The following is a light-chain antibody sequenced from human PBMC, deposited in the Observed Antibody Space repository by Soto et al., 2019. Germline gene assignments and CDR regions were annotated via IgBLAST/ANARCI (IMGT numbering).Light chain of an antibody. J-gene: IGKJ4*01. CDR3: QQRSNWPLT. CDR1: QSVGSN. V-gene: IGKV3-11*01. Sequence: EIVMTQSPCTLSVSPGERVTLSCRARQSVGSNLAWYQQKPGQAPRLLIYDTSNRATGIPARFSGSGSGTAFTLTISSLEPEDFAVYYCQQRSNWPLTFGGGTKVDIK. CDR2: DTS.